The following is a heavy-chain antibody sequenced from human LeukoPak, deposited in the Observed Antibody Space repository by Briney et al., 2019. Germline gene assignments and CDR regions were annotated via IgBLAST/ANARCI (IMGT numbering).Heavy chain of an antibody. CDR3: ARVWSPPYTSSWPYYFDY. CDR1: GFTFNNYA. Sequence: GGSLRLSCAASGFTFNNYAMSWVRQAPGKGLEWVSSISSSSSYIYYVDSVKGRFTISRDNAKNSLYLQMNSLRAEDTAVYYCARVWSPPYTSSWPYYFDYWGQGTLVTVSS. CDR2: ISSSSSYI. V-gene: IGHV3-21*01. D-gene: IGHD6-13*01. J-gene: IGHJ4*02.